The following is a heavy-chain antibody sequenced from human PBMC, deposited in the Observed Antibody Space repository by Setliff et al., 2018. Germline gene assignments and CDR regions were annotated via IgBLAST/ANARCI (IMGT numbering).Heavy chain of an antibody. CDR1: GFTFSSYE. J-gene: IGHJ4*02. CDR2: ISSSGSTI. D-gene: IGHD3-9*01. V-gene: IGHV3-48*03. Sequence: GGSLRLSCAASGFTFSSYEMNWVRQAPGKGLEWVSYISSSGSTIYYADSVKGRFTISRDNAKNSLYLQMNSLRAEDTAVYYCACPDILTGLFNYWGQGTLVTVSS. CDR3: ACPDILTGLFNY.